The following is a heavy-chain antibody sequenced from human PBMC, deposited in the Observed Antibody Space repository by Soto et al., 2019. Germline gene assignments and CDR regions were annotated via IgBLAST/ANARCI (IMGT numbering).Heavy chain of an antibody. CDR2: TSYDGSNK. Sequence: QVQLVESGGGVVQPGTSLRLSCVGSGFTFRSYVIHWVRQAPGKGLEWVALTSYDGSNKDYGDSVKGGFTISRDNSSNTVELQMDSLNCEDTALYFFARWGTTGGLDVWCQGTVVSVSS. V-gene: IGHV3-33*05. CDR3: ARWGTTGGLDV. D-gene: IGHD3-16*01. J-gene: IGHJ1*01. CDR1: GFTFRSYV.